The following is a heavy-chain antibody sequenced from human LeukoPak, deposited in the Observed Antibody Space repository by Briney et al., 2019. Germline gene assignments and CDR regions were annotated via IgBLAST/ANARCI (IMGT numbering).Heavy chain of an antibody. V-gene: IGHV3-15*01. Sequence: GGSLRLSCAASGFTFNNAWMSWVRQAPGKGLEWVGRIKARTDGGTADYAATVKGRFTISRDDSKTTLYLQMNSLKTEDTAVYYCATDKGARDFWGQGTLVTVSS. CDR1: GFTFNNAW. CDR2: IKARTDGGTA. J-gene: IGHJ4*02. D-gene: IGHD4/OR15-4a*01. CDR3: ATDKGARDF.